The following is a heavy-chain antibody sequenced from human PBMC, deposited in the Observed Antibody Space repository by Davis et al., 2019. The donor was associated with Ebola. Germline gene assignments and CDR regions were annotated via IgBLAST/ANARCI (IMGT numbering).Heavy chain of an antibody. CDR1: GFTFSSYV. CDR3: AKDTSNVWFDV. J-gene: IGHJ3*01. CDR2: ISHDRTSN. Sequence: GESLKISCAASGFTFSSYVMHWVRQAPGKGLEWVAVISHDRTSNYYSDSVKGRFTISRDNSKNTLHLQMNSLRVEDTAIYYCAKDTSNVWFDVWGQGTMVTVSS. V-gene: IGHV3-30*18. D-gene: IGHD6-19*01.